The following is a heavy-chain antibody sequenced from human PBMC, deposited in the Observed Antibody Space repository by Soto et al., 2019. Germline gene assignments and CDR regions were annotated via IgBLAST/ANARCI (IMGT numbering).Heavy chain of an antibody. V-gene: IGHV1-18*01. CDR1: GYTFNIYG. J-gene: IGHJ4*02. Sequence: QVQLVQSGAEVKKPGASVKVSCKASGYTFNIYGINWVRQAPGQGLEWMGWIKPYNGNTKYAQNLQGRVTMTTDTSTSTAYMELRSLRSDDTAVYYCARDLGGSGSYYTDYWGQGTLVTVSS. D-gene: IGHD3-10*01. CDR3: ARDLGGSGSYYTDY. CDR2: IKPYNGNT.